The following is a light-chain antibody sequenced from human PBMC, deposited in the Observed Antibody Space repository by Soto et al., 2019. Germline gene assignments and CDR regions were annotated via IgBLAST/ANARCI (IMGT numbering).Light chain of an antibody. V-gene: IGLV1-44*01. Sequence: QSVLTQPPSASGTPGQRVTISCSGSSSNIGSNTVNWYQQLPGTAPKLLIYSNNQRPSGVPDRFSGSKSGTSASLAISGLQSEAEADYYCAAWDDSLNGPRWVFGGGTKLTVL. J-gene: IGLJ3*02. CDR2: SNN. CDR1: SSNIGSNT. CDR3: AAWDDSLNGPRWV.